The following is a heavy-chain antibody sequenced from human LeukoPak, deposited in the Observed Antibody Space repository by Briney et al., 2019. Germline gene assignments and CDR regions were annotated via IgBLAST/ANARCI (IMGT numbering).Heavy chain of an antibody. CDR3: ARDTVNGPFVISLDL. CDR2: INSADNVQ. V-gene: IGHV3-48*03. D-gene: IGHD2-8*01. Sequence: GGSLRLSCAAFGFSLRSSEMNCVRQAPGKGPEWVAHINSADNVQYYTDSVRGRFTMSRDNAKDLLFLQMNSLRDDDTAVYYCARDTVNGPFVISLDLWGQGVLVTVSS. CDR1: GFSLRSSE. J-gene: IGHJ5*02.